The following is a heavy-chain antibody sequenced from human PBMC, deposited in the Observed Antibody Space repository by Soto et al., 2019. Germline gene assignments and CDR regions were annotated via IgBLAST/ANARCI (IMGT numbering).Heavy chain of an antibody. V-gene: IGHV1-2*04. J-gene: IGHJ3*02. CDR2: INPNSGGT. CDR1: GYTFTGYY. CDR3: ARVGRGYYYGSGTFDI. Sequence: QVQLVQSGAEVKKPGASVKVSCKASGYTFTGYYMHWVRQAPGQGLEWMGWINPNSGGTNYAQKFQGWVTMTRDTSISTAYMELSRLRSDDTAVYYCARVGRGYYYGSGTFDIWGQGTMVTVSS. D-gene: IGHD3-10*01.